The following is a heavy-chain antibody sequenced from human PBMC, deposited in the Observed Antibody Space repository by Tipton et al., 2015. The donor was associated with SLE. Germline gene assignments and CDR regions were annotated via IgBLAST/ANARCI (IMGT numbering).Heavy chain of an antibody. CDR2: INHSGST. V-gene: IGHV4-34*01. Sequence: TLFLTCTVYGGSFSGYYCSWIRQAPGKGLEWIGEINHSGSTNYNPSLKSRVTISLDTSKNQFSLRLTSVTAADTAVYYCARGPHYYDSAGLVFWGQGTLVTVSS. D-gene: IGHD3-16*01. J-gene: IGHJ4*02. CDR1: GGSFSGYY. CDR3: ARGPHYYDSAGLVF.